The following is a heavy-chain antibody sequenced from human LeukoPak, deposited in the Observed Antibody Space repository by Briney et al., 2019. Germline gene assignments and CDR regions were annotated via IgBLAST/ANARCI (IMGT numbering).Heavy chain of an antibody. V-gene: IGHV3-73*01. CDR1: GFTFSGSA. J-gene: IGHJ4*02. CDR3: TTGKTYDSSAYYTRF. Sequence: GGSLRLSCAASGFTFSGSALHWVRQASGKGLEWVGRIRSTANGYATAYAASVKGRFTISRDDSKNTLYLQMNSLKTEDTAVYYCTTGKTYDSSAYYTRFWGQGTLVTVSS. CDR2: IRSTANGYAT. D-gene: IGHD3-22*01.